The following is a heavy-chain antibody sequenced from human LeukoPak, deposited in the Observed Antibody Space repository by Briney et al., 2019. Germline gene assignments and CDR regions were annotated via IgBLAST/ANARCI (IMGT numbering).Heavy chain of an antibody. CDR3: AKDRGSSGWTRDWFDP. Sequence: GGSLRLSCAASGFTFSSYAMSWVRQAPGKGLEWVSAISGSGGSTYYADSVKGRFTISRDNSKNTLYLQMNSLRAEDTAVYYCAKDRGSSGWTRDWFDPWGQGTLVTVSS. D-gene: IGHD6-19*01. J-gene: IGHJ5*02. V-gene: IGHV3-23*01. CDR1: GFTFSSYA. CDR2: ISGSGGST.